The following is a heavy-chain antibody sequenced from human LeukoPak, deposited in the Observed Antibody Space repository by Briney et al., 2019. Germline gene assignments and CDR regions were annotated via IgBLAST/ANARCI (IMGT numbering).Heavy chain of an antibody. CDR2: ISSNGGNT. V-gene: IGHV3-64*01. J-gene: IGHJ4*02. Sequence: GRSLRLSCAASGFTFSDYAMHWVRQALGKGLEFVSAISSNGGNTYYANSVKGRFTISRDNSKNTLYLQMGSLRADDMAVYYCARILQTTEDYGDYGYWGQGTLVTVSS. CDR3: ARILQTTEDYGDYGY. CDR1: GFTFSDYA. D-gene: IGHD4-17*01.